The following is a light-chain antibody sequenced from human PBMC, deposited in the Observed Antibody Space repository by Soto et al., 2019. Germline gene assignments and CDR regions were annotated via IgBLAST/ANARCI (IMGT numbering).Light chain of an antibody. Sequence: QSALTQPPSASGSPGQSVTISCTGTSSDVGGYNYVSWYQQHSGKAPKLMIYEVNKRPSGVPDRFSGSKSGNTASLTVSGLQAEDEADYYCSSHAGSNLVVFGGGTKLTVL. CDR2: EVN. V-gene: IGLV2-8*01. CDR1: SSDVGGYNY. CDR3: SSHAGSNLVV. J-gene: IGLJ2*01.